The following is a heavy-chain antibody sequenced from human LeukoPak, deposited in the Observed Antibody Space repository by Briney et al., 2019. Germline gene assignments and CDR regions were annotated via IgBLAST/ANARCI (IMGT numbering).Heavy chain of an antibody. CDR2: INWDGSLI. J-gene: IGHJ4*02. Sequence: GGSLRLSCAASGFSFDDHAMHWVRQAPGKGLEWVSLINWDGSLIYYGDSVRGRFTISRDNSKDSLFLQMHSLRAEDSAFYYCARDMTAHSSAVSGVPGDYWGQGTLVTVSS. CDR3: ARDMTAHSSAVSGVPGDY. D-gene: IGHD2-21*02. CDR1: GFSFDDHA. V-gene: IGHV3-43D*03.